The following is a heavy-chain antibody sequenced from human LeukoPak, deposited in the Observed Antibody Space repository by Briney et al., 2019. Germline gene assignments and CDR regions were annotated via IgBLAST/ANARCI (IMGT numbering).Heavy chain of an antibody. Sequence: SLTCXVSGGSISXXXXNWXRQPXGXGLGWIGYIHYSGSSNNNPSLKRRVTISVDTSKNQFSLRLSSVTAADTAVYYCAREGXVXGFDYWGQGTLVTVSS. CDR2: IHYSGSS. V-gene: IGHV4-59*01. D-gene: IGHD6-19*01. CDR1: GGSISXXX. J-gene: IGHJ4*02. CDR3: AREGXVXGFDY.